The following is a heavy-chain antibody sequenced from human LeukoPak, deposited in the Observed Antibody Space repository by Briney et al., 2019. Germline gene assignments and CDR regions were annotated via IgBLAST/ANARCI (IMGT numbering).Heavy chain of an antibody. CDR1: GFTFSTYA. J-gene: IGHJ4*02. V-gene: IGHV3-30*02. Sequence: VGSLRLSCAASGFTFSTYAMHWVRQAPGKGLEWVAFIRYDGGNKYYADSVKGRFTISRDNSKNTLYLQMNSLRPEDTAVYYCAKDGPRRDGYNDHWGQGTLVTVSS. D-gene: IGHD5-24*01. CDR2: IRYDGGNK. CDR3: AKDGPRRDGYNDH.